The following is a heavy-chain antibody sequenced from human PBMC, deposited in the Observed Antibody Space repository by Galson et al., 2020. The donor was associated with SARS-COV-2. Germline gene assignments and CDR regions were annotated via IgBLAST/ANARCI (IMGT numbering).Heavy chain of an antibody. D-gene: IGHD3-3*02. CDR3: ARDYRQHFWSGYQYAMDV. CDR1: GFDFRSYE. Sequence: GGSLRLSCAASGFDFRSYEMNWVRQAPGKGLEWISYISSSDNAIFYADSVKGRFTISRDNTKNSLYLQMNSLRAEDTAIYYCARDYRQHFWSGYQYAMDVWGQGTTVTVSS. V-gene: IGHV3-48*03. J-gene: IGHJ6*02. CDR2: ISSSDNAI.